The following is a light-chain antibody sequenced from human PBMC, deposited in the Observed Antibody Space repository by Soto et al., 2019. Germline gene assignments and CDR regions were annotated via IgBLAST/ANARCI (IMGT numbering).Light chain of an antibody. Sequence: AIQVTQSQSSLSASVGDRVTITCRASQGYRKALGCFQQKPGKAPKLLIYTASNLQTDVPSRFSGSGSGTDFTLPLSHQQAEDFANYYFLTEHNYKWPFGHRTTLE. CDR2: TAS. J-gene: IGKJ2*01. CDR1: QGYRKA. V-gene: IGKV1-6*01. CDR3: LTEHNYKWP.